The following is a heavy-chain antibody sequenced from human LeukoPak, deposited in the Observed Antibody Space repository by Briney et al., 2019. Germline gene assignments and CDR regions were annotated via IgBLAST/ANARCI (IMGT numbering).Heavy chain of an antibody. J-gene: IGHJ4*02. V-gene: IGHV3-74*01. D-gene: IGHD4/OR15-4a*01. CDR3: ARANYFFDY. CDR1: GFTFSTYR. CDR2: INSDGSNT. Sequence: GGSLRLSCAASGFTFSTYRMHWVRQAPGKGLVWVSRINSDGSNTDYADSVKGRFTISRDNAKNTLYLQMNSLRAEDTAAYYCARANYFFDYWGQGTLVTVSS.